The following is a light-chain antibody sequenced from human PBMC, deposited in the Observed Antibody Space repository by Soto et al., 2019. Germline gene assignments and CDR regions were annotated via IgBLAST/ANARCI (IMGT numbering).Light chain of an antibody. Sequence: EVVMTQSPATLSVSPGESATLSCRTSQSVSNNLAWYQQKPGQAPRLLNDDASSVAAGIPTRFSGSGSVTEFTLTIDRLQSADFAVYYCRQYDRWPVTFGGGTKVDIK. V-gene: IGKV3-15*01. CDR2: DAS. J-gene: IGKJ4*01. CDR1: QSVSNN. CDR3: RQYDRWPVT.